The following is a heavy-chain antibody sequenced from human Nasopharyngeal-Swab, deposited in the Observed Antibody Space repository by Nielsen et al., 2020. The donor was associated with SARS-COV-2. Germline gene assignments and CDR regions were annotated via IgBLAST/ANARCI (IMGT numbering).Heavy chain of an antibody. CDR1: GSTSGDYA. CDR2: IRSKTYGGAP. CDR3: ARSVGSFYGQGAFDI. J-gene: IGHJ3*02. Sequence: GKSLKISGTTSGSTSGDYAMSWFRQAPGKGLEWVGFIRSKTYGGAPEYAASVKGRFTISRDGAESIAYLQMNSLETEDTGVYYCARSVGSFYGQGAFDIWGQETMVTVSS. D-gene: IGHD1-26*01. V-gene: IGHV3-49*01.